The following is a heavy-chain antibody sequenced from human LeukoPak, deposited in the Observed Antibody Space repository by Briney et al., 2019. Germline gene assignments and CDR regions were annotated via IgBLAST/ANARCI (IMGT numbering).Heavy chain of an antibody. CDR2: IYYTGST. CDR1: GYSINSSNW. V-gene: IGHV4-28*03. Sequence: SDTLSLTCAVSGYSINSSNWWGWIRQPPGKGLEWIGYIYYTGSTYYNPSLKSRVTMSVDTSKDQFSLKLSSVTAVDTAVYYCARADVLGFDIWGQVTMVTVSS. D-gene: IGHD3-16*01. CDR3: ARADVLGFDI. J-gene: IGHJ3*02.